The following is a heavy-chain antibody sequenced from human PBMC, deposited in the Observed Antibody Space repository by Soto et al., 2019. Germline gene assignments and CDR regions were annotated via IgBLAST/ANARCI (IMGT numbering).Heavy chain of an antibody. V-gene: IGHV4-39*01. CDR2: IYYRGNA. J-gene: IGHJ4*02. D-gene: IGHD3-9*01. CDR1: GDSINSDKYY. CDR3: ARLEGLATISYYFDF. Sequence: PSETLSLTCSVSGDSINSDKYYWGWIRQPPGKGLKWIGSIYYRGNAYYNPSLQTRVTISLDKSKSQFSLKLNSVTAADSAVYFCARLEGLATISYYFDFWGPGALVTVSS.